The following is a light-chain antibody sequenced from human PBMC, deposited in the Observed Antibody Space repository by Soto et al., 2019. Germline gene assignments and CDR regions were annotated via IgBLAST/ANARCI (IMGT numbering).Light chain of an antibody. CDR1: QSLLHSNGYNY. Sequence: DLVMTQSPLSLPVTPGEPASISCRSSQSLLHSNGYNYLDWYLQKPGQSPQLLFYLGSTRASGVPDRFSGSGSGTDFTLRISRVEAEDVGVYYCMQALQTPLTFGGGTKVEIK. CDR3: MQALQTPLT. J-gene: IGKJ4*01. V-gene: IGKV2-28*01. CDR2: LGS.